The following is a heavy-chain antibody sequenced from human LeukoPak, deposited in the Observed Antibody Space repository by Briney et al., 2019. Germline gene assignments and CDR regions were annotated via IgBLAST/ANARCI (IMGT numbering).Heavy chain of an antibody. CDR1: GFTFSSYG. CDR2: ISYDGSNK. J-gene: IGHJ5*02. Sequence: GSLRLSCAASGFTFSSYGMHWVRQAPGKGLEGVAVISYDGSNKYYADSVKGRFTISRDNSKNTLYLQMNSLRAEDTAVYYCAKGCSSTSCSLEWFDPWGQGTLVTVSS. CDR3: AKGCSSTSCSLEWFDP. D-gene: IGHD2-2*01. V-gene: IGHV3-30*18.